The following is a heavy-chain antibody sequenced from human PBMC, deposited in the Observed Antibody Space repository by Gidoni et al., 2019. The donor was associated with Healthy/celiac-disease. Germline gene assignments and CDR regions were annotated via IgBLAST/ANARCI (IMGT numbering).Heavy chain of an antibody. Sequence: GTANYAQKFQGRVTITADESTSTAYMELSSLRSEDTAVYYCARDVRELNYFDYWGQGTLVTVSS. D-gene: IGHD3-10*01. J-gene: IGHJ4*02. CDR2: GTA. CDR3: ARDVRELNYFDY. V-gene: IGHV1-69*01.